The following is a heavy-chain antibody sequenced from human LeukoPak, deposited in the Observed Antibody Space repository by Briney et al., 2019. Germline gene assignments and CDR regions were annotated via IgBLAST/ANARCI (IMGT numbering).Heavy chain of an antibody. Sequence: ASVKVSCKASGYTFTCYYMHWVRQAPGQGLEWMGWINPNSGGTNYAQKFQGRVTMTRDTSISTAYMELSRLRSDDTAVYYCARARVAGLMEDYFDDWGQGILVTVSS. J-gene: IGHJ4*02. V-gene: IGHV1-2*02. CDR3: ARARVAGLMEDYFDD. CDR1: GYTFTCYY. CDR2: INPNSGGT. D-gene: IGHD6-19*01.